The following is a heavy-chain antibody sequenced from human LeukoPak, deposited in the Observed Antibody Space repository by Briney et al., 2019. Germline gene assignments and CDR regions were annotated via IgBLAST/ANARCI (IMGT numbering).Heavy chain of an antibody. CDR1: GFTFSSYA. D-gene: IGHD2-2*01. Sequence: GGSLRLSCAASGFTFSSYAMHWARQAPGKGLEWVAVISYDGSNKYYADSVKGRFTISRDNSKNTLYLQMNSLRAEDTAVYYCARGSSSSTHWGQGTLVTVSS. J-gene: IGHJ1*01. V-gene: IGHV3-30-3*01. CDR3: ARGSSSSTH. CDR2: ISYDGSNK.